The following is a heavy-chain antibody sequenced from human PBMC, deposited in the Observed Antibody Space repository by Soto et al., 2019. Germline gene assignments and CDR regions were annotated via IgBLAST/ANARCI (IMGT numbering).Heavy chain of an antibody. V-gene: IGHV2-5*02. CDR1: GFSLSTTGVA. Sequence: QITLKESGPTLVRPTQTLTLTCTFSGFSLSTTGVAVAWIRQPPGEALEWLALIYWDDDKRYNSSLKSRLNITKDTSRDQVALAMTNMAPMDTATYFCAHSQRGPRDFWGPGRLVTVSS. J-gene: IGHJ4*02. CDR2: IYWDDDK. CDR3: AHSQRGPRDF. D-gene: IGHD5-12*01.